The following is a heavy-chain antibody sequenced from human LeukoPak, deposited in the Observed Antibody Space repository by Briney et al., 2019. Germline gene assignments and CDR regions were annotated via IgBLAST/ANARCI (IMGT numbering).Heavy chain of an antibody. CDR2: INHSGST. CDR1: GGSFSAYY. Sequence: KSSETLSLTCGVYGGSFSAYYWSWIRQPPGKGLEWIGEINHSGSTNYNPSLKSRVTVSLDTSKNQFSLKLRSVTAADTAVYYCARRRDSSGYYYGGGHYFDYWGQGTLVTVSS. J-gene: IGHJ4*02. V-gene: IGHV4-34*01. CDR3: ARRRDSSGYYYGGGHYFDY. D-gene: IGHD3-22*01.